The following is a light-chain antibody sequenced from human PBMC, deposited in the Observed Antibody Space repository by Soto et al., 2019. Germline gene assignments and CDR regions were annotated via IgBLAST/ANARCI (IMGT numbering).Light chain of an antibody. CDR2: WAS. Sequence: DIVMTQSPDSLAVSLGERATINCKSSQTVLDSSNKRDYLTWYQQKPGQPPKLLIYWASTREFGVPDRFSGSGSGTDFTLTISSLQAGDVGVYYCQQDYTSPRTFGHGTKVEIK. V-gene: IGKV4-1*01. CDR3: QQDYTSPRT. CDR1: QTVLDSSNKRDY. J-gene: IGKJ1*01.